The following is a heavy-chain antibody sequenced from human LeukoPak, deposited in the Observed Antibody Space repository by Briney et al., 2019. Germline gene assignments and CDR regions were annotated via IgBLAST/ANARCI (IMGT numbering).Heavy chain of an antibody. CDR2: IYCSGST. CDR1: GGSISSGDYY. V-gene: IGHV4-30-4*01. J-gene: IGHJ6*02. CDR3: ARDHYGGNSYYYYGMDV. Sequence: SQTLSLTCTVSGGSISSGDYYWSWIRQPPGKGLEWIGYIYCSGSTYYNPSLKSRVTISVDTSKNQFSLKLSSVTAADTAVYYCARDHYGGNSYYYYGMDVWGQGTTVTVSS. D-gene: IGHD4-23*01.